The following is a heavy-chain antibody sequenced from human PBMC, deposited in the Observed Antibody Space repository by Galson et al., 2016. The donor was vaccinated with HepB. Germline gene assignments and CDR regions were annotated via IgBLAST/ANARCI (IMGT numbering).Heavy chain of an antibody. CDR2: IIPMINIT. CDR1: GDTFSSYG. D-gene: IGHD5/OR15-5a*01. CDR3: AQDWTNFYGYLYY. V-gene: IGHV1-69*04. J-gene: IGHJ4*02. Sequence: SVKVSCKASGDTFSSYGFSWVRQAPGQGLEWMGRIIPMINITEYAQKFQGRVTVTADKTTSTAHMELSRLTSEDTAIYYCAQDWTNFYGYLYYWGQGTLVTVSS.